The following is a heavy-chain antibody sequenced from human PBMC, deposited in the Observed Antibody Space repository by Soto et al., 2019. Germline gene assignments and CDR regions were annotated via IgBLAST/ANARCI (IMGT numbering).Heavy chain of an antibody. CDR1: GFTFSSYA. Sequence: QVQLVESGGGVVQPGRSLRLSCAASGFTFSSYAMHWVRQVPGKGLEWVTFISYAGNNKYYADSVKGRFTISRDNSKNTLYLQMNSLRAEDTAVYYCAREVAVAATMGGGYFDYWGQGTLVTVSS. D-gene: IGHD6-19*01. V-gene: IGHV3-30-3*01. J-gene: IGHJ4*02. CDR3: AREVAVAATMGGGYFDY. CDR2: ISYAGNNK.